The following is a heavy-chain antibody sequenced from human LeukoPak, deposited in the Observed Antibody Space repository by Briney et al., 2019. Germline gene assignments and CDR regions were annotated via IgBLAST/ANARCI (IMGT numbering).Heavy chain of an antibody. Sequence: PSETLSLTCTVSGGSISDDYWTWIRQPPGKGLEWIGYIYYSGSTYYNPSLKSRVTISVDTSKNQFSLKLSSVTAADTAVYYCARERIAVAGRKFDPWGQGTLVTVSS. CDR1: GGSISDDY. V-gene: IGHV4-59*06. CDR3: ARERIAVAGRKFDP. J-gene: IGHJ5*02. CDR2: IYYSGST. D-gene: IGHD6-19*01.